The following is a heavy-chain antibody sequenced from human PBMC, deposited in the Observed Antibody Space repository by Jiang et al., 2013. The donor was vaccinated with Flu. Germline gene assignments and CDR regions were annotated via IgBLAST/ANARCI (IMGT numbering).Heavy chain of an antibody. D-gene: IGHD1-26*01. CDR2: ISSSGGTT. CDR3: AKELWGGSCNY. V-gene: IGHV3-23*01. CDR1: GFTFSSYA. J-gene: IGHJ4*02. Sequence: RLSCAASGFTFSSYAMSWVRQAPGKGLEWVSGISSSGGTTYYANSVKGRFTISRDNSKNTVSLRMNSLRAEDTAIYYCAKELWGGSCNYWGQGTLVTVSS.